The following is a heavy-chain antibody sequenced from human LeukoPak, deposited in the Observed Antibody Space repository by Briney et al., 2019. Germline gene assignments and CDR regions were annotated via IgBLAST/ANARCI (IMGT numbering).Heavy chain of an antibody. J-gene: IGHJ6*03. CDR2: IYYSGST. CDR1: GGSISNGTSY. V-gene: IGHV4-61*01. Sequence: PSQTLSLTCTVSGGSISNGTSYWTWIRQPPGKGLEWIGYIYYSGSTNYNPSLKSRVTISVDTSKNQFSLKLSSVTAADTAVYYCAREIVGGGDCYYYYMDVWGKGTTVTVSS. D-gene: IGHD2-21*01. CDR3: AREIVGGGDCYYYYMDV.